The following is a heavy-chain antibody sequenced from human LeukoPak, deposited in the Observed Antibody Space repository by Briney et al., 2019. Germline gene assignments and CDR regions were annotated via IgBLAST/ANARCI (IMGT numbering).Heavy chain of an antibody. CDR2: INHSGST. Sequence: PSETLSLTCAVYGGSFSGYFWSWIRQPPGKGLECIGEINHSGSTNYNPSLKSRVTISLDTSKKQFSLKLSSVTAADTAVYYCARDPVVPAAIPFDPWGQGTLVTVSS. CDR3: ARDPVVPAAIPFDP. J-gene: IGHJ5*02. V-gene: IGHV4-34*01. D-gene: IGHD2-2*01. CDR1: GGSFSGYF.